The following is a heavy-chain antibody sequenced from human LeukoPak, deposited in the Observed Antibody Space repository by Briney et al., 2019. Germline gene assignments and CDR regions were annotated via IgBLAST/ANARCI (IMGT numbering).Heavy chain of an antibody. V-gene: IGHV3-11*01. CDR2: ISSSGSTI. J-gene: IGHJ4*02. D-gene: IGHD2-21*01. CDR1: GFTFSDYY. CDR3: ARDRDYSADYFDY. Sequence: PGGSLRLSCAASGFTFSDYYMSWIRQAPGKGLEWVSYISSSGSTIYYADSVRGRFTISRDNAKNSLYLQMNSLRVEDTAVYYCARDRDYSADYFDYWGQGTLVTVSS.